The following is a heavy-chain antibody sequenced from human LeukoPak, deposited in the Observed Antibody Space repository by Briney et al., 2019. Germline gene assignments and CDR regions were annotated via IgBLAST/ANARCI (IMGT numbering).Heavy chain of an antibody. CDR2: IYYSGST. CDR3: ARGGSGGSWEVDY. V-gene: IGHV4-59*01. CDR1: GGSISSYY. J-gene: IGHJ4*02. D-gene: IGHD2-15*01. Sequence: SETLSLTCTVSGGSISSYYWSWIRQPPGKGLEWIGYIYYSGSTNYNPSLKSRVTISVDTSKNQFSLKLSSVTAADTAVYYCARGGSGGSWEVDYWGQGTLVTVSS.